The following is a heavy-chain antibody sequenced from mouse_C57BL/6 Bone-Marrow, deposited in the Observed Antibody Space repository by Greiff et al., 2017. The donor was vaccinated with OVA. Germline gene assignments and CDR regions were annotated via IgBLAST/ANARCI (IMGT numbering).Heavy chain of an antibody. Sequence: QVQLQQPGAELVKPGASVKMSCKASGYTFTSYWITWVKQRPGQGLEWIGDIYPVSGSTNYNEKFKSKATLTVDTSSSTAYMQLSSLTSEDSAVYYCAREKRVGDYFDYWGQGTTLTVSS. CDR3: AREKRVGDYFDY. V-gene: IGHV1-55*01. CDR1: GYTFTSYW. J-gene: IGHJ2*01. CDR2: IYPVSGST. D-gene: IGHD1-1*01.